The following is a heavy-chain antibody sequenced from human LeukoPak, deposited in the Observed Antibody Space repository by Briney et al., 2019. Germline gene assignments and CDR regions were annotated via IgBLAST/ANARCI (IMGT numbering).Heavy chain of an antibody. CDR2: INTGETT. J-gene: IGHJ3*01. CDR3: AKGSFDV. Sequence: GGSLRLSCAASGFNVGTYAMSWVRQAPGRGLEWVSCINTGETTFYADSVKGRFTISRDNSNLYLHMTSLRDEDTALYYCAKGSFDVWGQGTVVIVPS. CDR1: GFNVGTYA. V-gene: IGHV3-23*01.